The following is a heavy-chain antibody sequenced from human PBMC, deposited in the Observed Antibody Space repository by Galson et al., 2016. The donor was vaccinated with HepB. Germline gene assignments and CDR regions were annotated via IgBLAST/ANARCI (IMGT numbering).Heavy chain of an antibody. Sequence: PALVKPTQTLTLTCAVSGFSLTNPRMGVSWIRQPPGKALEWLAHISSNDEKSYSTSLKSRLTIPKDTSKSQVALTMTNMDPVDTATYYCAHLYCSSASCYAAYYYYFGMGVWGQGTTVTVSS. CDR1: GFSLTNPRMG. CDR3: AHLYCSSASCYAAYYYYFGMGV. CDR2: ISSNDEK. D-gene: IGHD2-2*01. V-gene: IGHV2-26*01. J-gene: IGHJ6*02.